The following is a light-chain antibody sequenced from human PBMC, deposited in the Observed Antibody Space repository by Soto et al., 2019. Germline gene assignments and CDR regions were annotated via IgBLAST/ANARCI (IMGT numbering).Light chain of an antibody. J-gene: IGKJ1*01. CDR2: DAS. CDR1: QDTSNY. CDR3: QQYDSLTRT. V-gene: IGKV1-33*01. Sequence: IQMTQSPSSLSSSLGDRVTITCQASQDTSNYLNWYQQKPGKAPKLLIYDASNLETGVPSRFSGRGSGTDFNLTISSLKNEDIATYYCQQYDSLTRTFGQGTKVDIK.